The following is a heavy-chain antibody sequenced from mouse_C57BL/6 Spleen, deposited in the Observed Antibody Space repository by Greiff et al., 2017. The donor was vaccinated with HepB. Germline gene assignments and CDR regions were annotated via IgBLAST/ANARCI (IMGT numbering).Heavy chain of an antibody. V-gene: IGHV1-55*01. CDR1: GYTFTSYW. CDR3: ARRYYGSGAMDY. J-gene: IGHJ4*01. Sequence: QVQLQQPGAELVKPGASVKMSCKASGYTFTSYWITWVKQRPGQGLEWIGDIYPGSGSTNYNEKFKSKATLTVDTSSSPAYMQLSSLTSEDSAVYYCARRYYGSGAMDYWGQGTSVTVSS. D-gene: IGHD1-1*01. CDR2: IYPGSGST.